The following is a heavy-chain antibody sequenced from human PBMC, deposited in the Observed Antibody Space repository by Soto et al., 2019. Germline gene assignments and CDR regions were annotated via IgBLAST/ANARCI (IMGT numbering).Heavy chain of an antibody. Sequence: GESLKISCMGSGYSFADYWINWVRQVPGKGLEWMGTIDPSDAYASYSPSFQGQVTFSTDTSTNTAHLQFSSLKASDTASYYCTRGDEHDHWGQGTLVTVSS. V-gene: IGHV5-10-1*01. CDR3: TRGDEHDH. J-gene: IGHJ4*02. CDR1: GYSFADYW. CDR2: IDPSDAYA.